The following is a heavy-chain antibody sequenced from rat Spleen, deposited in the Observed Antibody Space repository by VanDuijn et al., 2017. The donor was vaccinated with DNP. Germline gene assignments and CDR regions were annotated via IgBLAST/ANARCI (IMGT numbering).Heavy chain of an antibody. CDR3: SSGGPNMVQGNWFAY. CDR2: INKESGTI. J-gene: IGHJ3*01. V-gene: IGHV4-2*01. D-gene: IGHD1-11*01. CDR1: GFNFNDHW. Sequence: EVKLVESGGGLVQPGRSLKLSCAASGFNFNDHWMGWVRQAPGKGLEWIGEINKESGTIIYSPSLKDKFTISRDNAQNTLYLQMNNLRSEDTAMYYCSSGGPNMVQGNWFAYWGQGTLVTVSS.